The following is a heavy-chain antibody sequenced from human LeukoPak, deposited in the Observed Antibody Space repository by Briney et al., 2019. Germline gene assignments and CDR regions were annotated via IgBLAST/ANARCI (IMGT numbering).Heavy chain of an antibody. CDR3: ARARKRYGDYEDNWFDP. J-gene: IGHJ5*02. V-gene: IGHV3-30*04. CDR2: ISVDGKNK. Sequence: GRSLRLSCAVSGFTFSSYEMHWVRQAPGRGLEWVAVISVDGKNKYNPESVKGRFTISRDNSKNTLYLQMNSLGLEDTAVYYCARARKRYGDYEDNWFDPWGQGTLVTVSS. CDR1: GFTFSSYE. D-gene: IGHD4-17*01.